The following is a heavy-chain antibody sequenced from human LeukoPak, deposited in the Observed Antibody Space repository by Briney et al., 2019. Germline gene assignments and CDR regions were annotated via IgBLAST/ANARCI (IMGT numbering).Heavy chain of an antibody. CDR2: IYYSGST. D-gene: IGHD1-26*01. Sequence: SETLSPTCTVSGGSISSFYWSWIRQPPGKGLEWIGYIYYSGSTNYNPSLQSRVTISVDTSKNQFSLKLSSVTAADSAVYYCARRVGGTTFFDHWGQGTLVTVSS. V-gene: IGHV4-59*01. CDR1: GGSISSFY. J-gene: IGHJ4*02. CDR3: ARRVGGTTFFDH.